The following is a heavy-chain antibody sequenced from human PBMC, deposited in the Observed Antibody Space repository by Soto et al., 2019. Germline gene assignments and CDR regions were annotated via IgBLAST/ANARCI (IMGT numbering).Heavy chain of an antibody. CDR2: ISGSGGTT. J-gene: IGHJ4*02. Sequence: EVQLLESGGGLVHPGESLRLSCAASGFTFSDYAMSWVRQAPGKGLEWVSAISGSGGTTYYADSVKGRFTISRDNSKNTMYLQVNSLRAEDTAIYYCAQVMNSGWYLAYWGQGTLVTDSS. CDR1: GFTFSDYA. D-gene: IGHD6-19*01. CDR3: AQVMNSGWYLAY. V-gene: IGHV3-23*01.